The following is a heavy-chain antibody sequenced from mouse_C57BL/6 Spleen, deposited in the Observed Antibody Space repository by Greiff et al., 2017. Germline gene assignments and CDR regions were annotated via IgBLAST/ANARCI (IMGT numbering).Heavy chain of an antibody. V-gene: IGHV5-4*01. CDR1: GFTFSSYA. J-gene: IGHJ2*01. D-gene: IGHD1-1*01. Sequence: EVKLMESGGGLVKPGGSLKLSCAASGFTFSSYAMSWVRQTPEKRLEWVATISDGGSYTYSPDNVKGRFTISRDNAKNNLYLQMSHLKSEDTAMYYCARDHYGSSYYFDYWGQGTTLTVSS. CDR3: ARDHYGSSYYFDY. CDR2: ISDGGSYT.